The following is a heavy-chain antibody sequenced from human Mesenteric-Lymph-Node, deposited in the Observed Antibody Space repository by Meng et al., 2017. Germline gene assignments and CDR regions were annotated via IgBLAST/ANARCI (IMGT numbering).Heavy chain of an antibody. V-gene: IGHV4-38-2*02. Sequence: SETLSLTCIVSGYSIGSEYSWGWIRQSPGKGLEWIGSIFHSGSTYFNPSLKSRVTMSLDTSENQFSLKLSSVTAADTAMYFCTREYWSGTDYWGQGTLVTVSS. CDR1: GYSIGSEYS. CDR2: IFHSGST. J-gene: IGHJ4*02. D-gene: IGHD2-8*02. CDR3: TREYWSGTDY.